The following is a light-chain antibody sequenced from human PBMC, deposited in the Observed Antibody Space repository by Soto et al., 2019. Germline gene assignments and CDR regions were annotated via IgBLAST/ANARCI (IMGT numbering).Light chain of an antibody. V-gene: IGKV3-20*01. J-gene: IGKJ1*01. Sequence: EIVLTQSPGTLSLSPGERATLSCRASQSVSSSFLAWYQQKPGQAPRLLIYGASTTATGIPDRFSGSGSGTDFTLPISRLEPEDFAVYYCLQYDSSPWTFGQGTKVEIK. CDR1: QSVSSSF. CDR2: GAS. CDR3: LQYDSSPWT.